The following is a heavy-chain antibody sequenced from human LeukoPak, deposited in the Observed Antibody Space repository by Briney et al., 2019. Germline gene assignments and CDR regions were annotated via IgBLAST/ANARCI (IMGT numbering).Heavy chain of an antibody. Sequence: SGGSLRLSCAASGFTFSSYGMHWVRQAPGKGLEWVAVISYDGSNKYYADSVKGRFTISRDNSKNTLYLQMNSLRAEDTAVHYCAISSGWSKGGTYFQHWGQGTLVTVPS. CDR1: GFTFSSYG. D-gene: IGHD6-19*01. J-gene: IGHJ1*01. CDR2: ISYDGSNK. V-gene: IGHV3-30*03. CDR3: AISSGWSKGGTYFQH.